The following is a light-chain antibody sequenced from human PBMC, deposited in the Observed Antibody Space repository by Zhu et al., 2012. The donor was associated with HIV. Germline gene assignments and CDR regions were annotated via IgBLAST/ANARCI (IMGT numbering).Light chain of an antibody. V-gene: IGKV1-9*01. CDR2: DTS. J-gene: IGKJ3*01. CDR1: ESIGRY. Sequence: QLTQSPAFLSASVGDRVTITCRASESIGRYLAWYQQKPGTAPKLLIYDTSTLQSGVPSTFSGSGSGTEFTLTISSLRPEDFATYYCQQLSGYLLFIYGPGTKVDIK. CDR3: QQLSGYLLFI.